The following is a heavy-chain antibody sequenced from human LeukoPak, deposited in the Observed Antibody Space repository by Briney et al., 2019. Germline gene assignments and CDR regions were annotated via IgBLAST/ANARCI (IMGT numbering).Heavy chain of an antibody. CDR2: IYYSGST. J-gene: IGHJ5*02. Sequence: SETLSLTCTVSGGSISSYYWSWIRQPPGKGLEWIGYIYYSGSTNYNPSLKSRVTISVDTSKNQFSLKLSSVTAADTAVYYCAREAVVPAAIDENWFDPWGQGTLVTVSS. V-gene: IGHV4-59*01. D-gene: IGHD2-2*01. CDR3: AREAVVPAAIDENWFDP. CDR1: GGSISSYY.